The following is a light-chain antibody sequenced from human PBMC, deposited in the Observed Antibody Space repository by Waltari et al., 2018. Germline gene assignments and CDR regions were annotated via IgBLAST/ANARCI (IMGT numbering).Light chain of an antibody. J-gene: IGKJ4*01. CDR2: GVS. CDR3: QHYNNWPLT. V-gene: IGKV3-15*01. Sequence: EIVMTQFPATLSLSPGERATLSCRASQSVTANLAWYQQKPGQAPRLLIYGVSFRGTDIPARFSGSGSGTDFTLTISSLQSEDFATYYCQHYNNWPLTFGGGTKVEIK. CDR1: QSVTAN.